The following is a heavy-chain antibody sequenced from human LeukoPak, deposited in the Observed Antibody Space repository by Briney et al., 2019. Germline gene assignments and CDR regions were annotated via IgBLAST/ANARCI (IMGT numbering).Heavy chain of an antibody. V-gene: IGHV4-4*07. J-gene: IGHJ4*02. CDR2: IYSSGAT. CDR3: ARVSSGWSYYFDY. Sequence: SETLSLTCTVSGGSINSYYWSWLRQPAGKGLEWIGRIYSSGATNYNPSLKSRVTMSVDTSKNQFSLKLNSVTAADTAVYFCARVSSGWSYYFDYWGQGTLVTVSS. D-gene: IGHD6-19*01. CDR1: GGSINSYY.